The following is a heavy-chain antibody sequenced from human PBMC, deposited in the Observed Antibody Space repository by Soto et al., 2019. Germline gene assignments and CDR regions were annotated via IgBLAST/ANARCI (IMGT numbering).Heavy chain of an antibody. CDR2: IYWDDDK. V-gene: IGHV2-5*02. Sequence: QITLKESGPTLVKPTQTLTLTCTFSGFSLSASGVGVGWIRQPPGKALEWLALIYWDDDKRYSPSLKSRLTITKDTAKSQGVLTMTNMDPVDTATYYCAHRRVTVDFDYWGQGTLVTVSS. CDR1: GFSLSASGVG. CDR3: AHRRVTVDFDY. J-gene: IGHJ4*02. D-gene: IGHD2-21*02.